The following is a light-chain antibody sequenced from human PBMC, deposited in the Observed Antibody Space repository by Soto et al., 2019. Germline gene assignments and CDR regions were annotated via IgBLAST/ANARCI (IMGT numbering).Light chain of an antibody. V-gene: IGLV2-23*01. CDR3: CSFASNSPLV. CDR1: SSDVGSYNL. J-gene: IGLJ3*02. Sequence: QSALNQPASLSGSPGQSITISCTGSSSDVGSYNLVSWYQQYPGKEPRLLIYEASKRPSGVSDRFSASKSGVTASLTISGLQAEDEADYYCCSFASNSPLVFGGGTKLTVL. CDR2: EAS.